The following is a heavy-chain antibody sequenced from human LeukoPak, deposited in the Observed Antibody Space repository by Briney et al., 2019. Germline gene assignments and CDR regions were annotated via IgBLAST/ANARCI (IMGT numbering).Heavy chain of an antibody. J-gene: IGHJ4*02. CDR1: GGSFSGYY. Sequence: SETLSLTCAVYGGSFSGYYWSWIRQPPGKGLEWIGEINHSGSTNYNPSLKSRVTISVDTSKNQFSLKLSSVTAADTAVYYCARTRDYGSGSYNMVFDYWGQGTLVTVSS. V-gene: IGHV4-34*01. CDR3: ARTRDYGSGSYNMVFDY. CDR2: INHSGST. D-gene: IGHD3-10*01.